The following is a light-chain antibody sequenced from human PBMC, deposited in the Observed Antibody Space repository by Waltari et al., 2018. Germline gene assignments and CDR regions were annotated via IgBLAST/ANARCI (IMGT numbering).Light chain of an antibody. Sequence: ALTQPRSVSGSPGQSVTISCTGTTSDIGTYNFVSWYQQHPGTAPKLMIFEVNKRPSGFSDRFSGSKSGNTASLTISGLQAEDEDDYYCSSYGGNNILIFGGGTRLTVL. V-gene: IGLV2-23*02. J-gene: IGLJ2*01. CDR1: TSDIGTYNF. CDR3: SSYGGNNILI. CDR2: EVN.